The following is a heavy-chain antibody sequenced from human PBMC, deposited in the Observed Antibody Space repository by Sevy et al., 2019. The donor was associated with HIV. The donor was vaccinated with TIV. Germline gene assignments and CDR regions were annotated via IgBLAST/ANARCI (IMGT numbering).Heavy chain of an antibody. V-gene: IGHV3-23*01. J-gene: IGHJ4*02. CDR1: GLTLTTTG. CDR2: VTSDGTT. D-gene: IGHD3-16*01. CDR3: AGGDTTMITDLDY. Sequence: GGSLRLSCAASGLTLTTTGMSWVRQAPGKGLEWVAGVTSDGTTYYADSVRDRFTVSRDNSKNTLYLQQNSLRADDTAVFYCAGGDTTMITDLDYWGQGTLVTVSS.